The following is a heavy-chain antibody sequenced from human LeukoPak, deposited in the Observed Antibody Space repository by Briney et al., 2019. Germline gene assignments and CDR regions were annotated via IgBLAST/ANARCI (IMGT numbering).Heavy chain of an antibody. Sequence: SETLSLTCTVSGGSIRSTNYYWSWIRQDPAKGLEWIGYIYHSGSTYYNPALKSRVTISLDTSKNHFSLKLRSVTAADTAVYYCTRANYYDSTGYLPVVYPSDYWGQGTLVTVSS. V-gene: IGHV4-31*03. CDR2: IYHSGST. J-gene: IGHJ4*02. D-gene: IGHD3-22*01. CDR3: TRANYYDSTGYLPVVYPSDY. CDR1: GGSIRSTNYY.